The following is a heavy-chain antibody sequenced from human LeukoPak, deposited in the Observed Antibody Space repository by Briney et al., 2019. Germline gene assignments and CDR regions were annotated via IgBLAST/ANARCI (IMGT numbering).Heavy chain of an antibody. CDR2: IKQDGSEK. D-gene: IGHD5-24*01. V-gene: IGHV3-7*01. Sequence: GGSLRLSCAASGFTFSSYWMSWVRQAPGKGLEWVANIKQDGSEKYYVGSVKGRFTISRDNAKNSLYLQMNSLRAEDTAVYYCARRRGMATIWYYFDYWGQGTLVTVSS. J-gene: IGHJ4*02. CDR1: GFTFSSYW. CDR3: ARRRGMATIWYYFDY.